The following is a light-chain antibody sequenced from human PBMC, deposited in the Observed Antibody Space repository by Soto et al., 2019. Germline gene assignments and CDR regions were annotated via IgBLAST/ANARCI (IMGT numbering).Light chain of an antibody. CDR1: QSIHTS. V-gene: IGKV1-39*01. CDR3: QPTSIKIDT. J-gene: IGKJ4*01. CDR2: GVS. Sequence: DIQLTQSPSSLSASVGDRVTITCRASQSIHTSLNWFQVQPGKAPKILIFGVSRLQSGVPGRFSGSGSGADLSLTISSLQPEDFDTYYCQPTSIKIDTFGGGTTVDI.